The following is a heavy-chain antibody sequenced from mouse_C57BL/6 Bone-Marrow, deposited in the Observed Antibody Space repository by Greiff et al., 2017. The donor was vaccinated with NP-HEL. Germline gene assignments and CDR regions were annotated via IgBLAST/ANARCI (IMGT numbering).Heavy chain of an antibody. D-gene: IGHD1-1*01. CDR3: AIHYYGSSPLYFDV. CDR2: IYPGDGDT. J-gene: IGHJ1*03. Sequence: QVQLQQSGPELVKPGASVKISCKASGYAFSSSWMNWVKQRPGKGLEWIGRIYPGDGDTNYNGKFKGKATLTADKSSSTAYMQLSSLTSEDSAVYFCAIHYYGSSPLYFDVWGTGTTVTVSS. V-gene: IGHV1-82*01. CDR1: GYAFSSSW.